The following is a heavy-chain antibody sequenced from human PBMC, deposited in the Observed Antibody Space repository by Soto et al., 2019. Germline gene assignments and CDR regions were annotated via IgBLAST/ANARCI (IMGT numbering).Heavy chain of an antibody. D-gene: IGHD2-2*01. CDR3: ARRPSRYCSSTTCYASDY. CDR2: VNWNAASI. J-gene: IGHJ4*02. Sequence: GGSLRLSCATSGFTFDDYGMSWVRQVPGKGLEWVSGVNWNAASIGYADSVKGRFTISRDNAKNSLYLQMNSLRAEDTALYYCARRPSRYCSSTTCYASDYWGQGTLVTVSS. CDR1: GFTFDDYG. V-gene: IGHV3-20*04.